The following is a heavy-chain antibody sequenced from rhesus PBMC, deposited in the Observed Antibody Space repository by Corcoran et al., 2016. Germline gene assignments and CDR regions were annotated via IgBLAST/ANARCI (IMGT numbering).Heavy chain of an antibody. CDR2: ISVTGKTV. CDR3: TRANSGSYYYYGLDS. D-gene: IGHD3-16*01. V-gene: IGHV3-136*01. CDR1: GFTFSSYD. Sequence: EVQLVESGGGLVQPGGSLRLSGAASGFTFSSYDMSWVRQAPGTGMEWVSYISVTGKTVYYADSVKGRFTISRDNAKTSLSLQMSSLRAEDTAVYYCTRANSGSYYYYGLDSWGQGVVVTVSS. J-gene: IGHJ6*01.